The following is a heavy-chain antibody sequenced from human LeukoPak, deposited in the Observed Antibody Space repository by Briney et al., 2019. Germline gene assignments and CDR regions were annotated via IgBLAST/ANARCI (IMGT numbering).Heavy chain of an antibody. CDR2: SIPIFGTA. Sequence: SVKVSCKASGGTFSSYAISWVRQAPGQGLEWMGGSIPIFGTANYAQEFQGRVTITADESTSTAYMELSSLRSEDTAVYYCARSKSGHGFDYWGQGTLVTVSS. V-gene: IGHV1-69*01. CDR1: GGTFSSYA. CDR3: ARSKSGHGFDY. J-gene: IGHJ4*02.